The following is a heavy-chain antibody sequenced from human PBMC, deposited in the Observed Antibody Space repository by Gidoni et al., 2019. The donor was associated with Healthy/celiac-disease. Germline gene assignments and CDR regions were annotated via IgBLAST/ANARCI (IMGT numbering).Heavy chain of an antibody. J-gene: IGHJ6*02. CDR2: IYYSGST. CDR1: GGSVSSGSYY. D-gene: IGHD6-13*01. V-gene: IGHV4-61*01. Sequence: QVQLQESGPGLVKPSETLSLTCTVSGGSVSSGSYYWSWIRQPPGKGLEWIGYIYYSGSTNYNPSLKSRVTISVDTSKNQVSLKLSSVTAADTAVYYCARGVGIAAAGSYYYGMDVWGQGTTVTVSS. CDR3: ARGVGIAAAGSYYYGMDV.